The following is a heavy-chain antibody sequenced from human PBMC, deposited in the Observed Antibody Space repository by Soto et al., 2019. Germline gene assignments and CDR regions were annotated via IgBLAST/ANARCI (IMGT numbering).Heavy chain of an antibody. Sequence: QVQLQQWGAGLLKPSETLSLTCAVYGGSFSGYYWSWIRQPPGKGLEWIGEINHSGSTNYNPSLKVRVTISVDTSKNQFSLKLSSVTAADTAVYYCARGRSTMVRGVVDYWGQGTLVTVSS. J-gene: IGHJ4*02. CDR1: GGSFSGYY. D-gene: IGHD3-10*01. V-gene: IGHV4-34*01. CDR2: INHSGST. CDR3: ARGRSTMVRGVVDY.